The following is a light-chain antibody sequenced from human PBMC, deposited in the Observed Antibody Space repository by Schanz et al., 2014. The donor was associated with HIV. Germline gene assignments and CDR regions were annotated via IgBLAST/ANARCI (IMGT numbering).Light chain of an antibody. Sequence: QSALTQPASVSGSPGQSISISCTGTSSDIGTFDYVSWYQQHPGKAPKLMIYEVSKRPSAVPDRFSGSKSGNTASLTVSGLQAEDEADYYCSSYAGSLPLVFGGGTKLTVL. CDR3: SSYAGSLPLV. V-gene: IGLV2-8*01. J-gene: IGLJ2*01. CDR1: SSDIGTFDY. CDR2: EVS.